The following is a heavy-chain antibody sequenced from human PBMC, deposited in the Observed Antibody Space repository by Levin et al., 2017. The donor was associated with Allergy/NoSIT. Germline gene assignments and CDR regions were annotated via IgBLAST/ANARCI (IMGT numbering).Heavy chain of an antibody. V-gene: IGHV1-2*06. CDR1: GYTFTGYY. Sequence: ASVKVSCKASGYTFTGYYMHWVRQAPGQGLEWMGRINPNSGGTNYAQKFQGRVTMTRDTSISTAYMELSRLRSDDTAVYYCARDGIAAAGRYYYYMDVWGKGTTVTVSS. CDR2: INPNSGGT. CDR3: ARDGIAAAGRYYYYMDV. J-gene: IGHJ6*03. D-gene: IGHD6-13*01.